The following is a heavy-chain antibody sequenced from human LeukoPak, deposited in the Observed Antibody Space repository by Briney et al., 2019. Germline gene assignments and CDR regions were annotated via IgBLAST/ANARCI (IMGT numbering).Heavy chain of an antibody. J-gene: IGHJ5*02. CDR1: GGSISSYY. V-gene: IGHV4-38-2*02. Sequence: SETLSLTCTVSGGSISSYYWGWIRQPPGKGLEWIGSIYHSGSTYYNPPLKSRVTISVDTSKNQFSLKLSSVTAADTAVYFCARAYRSSWYANWFDPWGQGTLVTVSS. D-gene: IGHD6-13*01. CDR2: IYHSGST. CDR3: ARAYRSSWYANWFDP.